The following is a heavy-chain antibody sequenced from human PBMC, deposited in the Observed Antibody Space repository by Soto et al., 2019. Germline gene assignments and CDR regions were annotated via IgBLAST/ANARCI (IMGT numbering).Heavy chain of an antibody. CDR3: ARGIAARPDYGMDV. V-gene: IGHV1-2*04. D-gene: IGHD6-6*01. J-gene: IGHJ6*02. CDR1: VYTFTGYY. CDR2: INPNSGGT. Sequence: QVQLVQSGAEVKKPGASVKVSCKASVYTFTGYYMHWVRQAPGQGLEWMGWINPNSGGTNYAQKFQGWVTMTSDTSSSTAYMELSRRRSDDTAVYYCARGIAARPDYGMDVWGQGTTVTVSS.